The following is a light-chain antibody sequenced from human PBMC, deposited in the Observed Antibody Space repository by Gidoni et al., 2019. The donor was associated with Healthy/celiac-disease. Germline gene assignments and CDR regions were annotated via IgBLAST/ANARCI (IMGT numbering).Light chain of an antibody. CDR1: QSVSSN. Sequence: EIVMTQSPATLSVSPGERAPLSCRASQSVSSNLAWYQQKPGQAPRLLIYGASTRATGIPARFSGSGSGTEFTLTISSLQSEDFAVYYCQQYNNWTFGQGTKVEIK. CDR3: QQYNNWT. V-gene: IGKV3-15*01. CDR2: GAS. J-gene: IGKJ1*01.